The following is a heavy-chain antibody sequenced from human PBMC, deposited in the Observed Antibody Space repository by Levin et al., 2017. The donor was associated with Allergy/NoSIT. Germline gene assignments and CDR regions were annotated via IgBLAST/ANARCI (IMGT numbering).Heavy chain of an antibody. J-gene: IGHJ6*03. CDR2: ISSSGTYR. Sequence: PGGSLRLSCAASGFTFNGYYMSWVRQAPGKGLEWVSYISSSGTYRNYADSVKGRFTISRDNAKNSMDLQMNGLRAEDSAVYYCARVLRFYYYYYMDVWGKGTTVTVSS. CDR3: ARVLRFYYYYYMDV. V-gene: IGHV3-11*06. D-gene: IGHD5-12*01. CDR1: GFTFNGYY.